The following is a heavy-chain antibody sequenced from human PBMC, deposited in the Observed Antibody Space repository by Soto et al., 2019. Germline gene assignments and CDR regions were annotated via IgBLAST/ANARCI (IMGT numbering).Heavy chain of an antibody. V-gene: IGHV2-70*13. CDR2: IDWEDDK. D-gene: IGHD3-22*01. Sequence: ESGPTLVNPTQTLTLTCSVSGFSLNTRGMCVSWIRQPPGGALEWLALIDWEDDKYYTTSLKTRLTISKDTSKNQVVLTLADMDPLDTGTYYCARIRNSGYYYDSWGQGALVTVSS. J-gene: IGHJ4*02. CDR1: GFSLNTRGMC. CDR3: ARIRNSGYYYDS.